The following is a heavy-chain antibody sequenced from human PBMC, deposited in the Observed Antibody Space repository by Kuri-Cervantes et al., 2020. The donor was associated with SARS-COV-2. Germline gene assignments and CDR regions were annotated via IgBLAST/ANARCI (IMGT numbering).Heavy chain of an antibody. J-gene: IGHJ5*02. CDR2: INPNSGGT. Sequence: ASVKVSCKASGYTFTGYYMHWARQAPGQGLEWMGWINPNSGGTNYAQKFQGWVTMTRDTSISTVYMELSRLRSDDTAVYYCARGTTPVYVSGPLWLHLDLWGQGTLVTDSS. V-gene: IGHV1-2*04. CDR3: ARGTTPVYVSGPLWLHLDL. D-gene: IGHD3-10*01. CDR1: GYTFTGYY.